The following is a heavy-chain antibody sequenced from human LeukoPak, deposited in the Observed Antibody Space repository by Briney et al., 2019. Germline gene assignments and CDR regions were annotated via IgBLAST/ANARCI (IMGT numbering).Heavy chain of an antibody. D-gene: IGHD3/OR15-3a*01. CDR1: GYAFTHYA. CDR2: INGGIGNT. Sequence: GASVKVSCKASGYAFTHYAVHWVRQAPGQRLEWMGWINGGIGNTRYSQKFQGRVSITRATSANTAYMELSSLRSEDTAVYYCARSQISNLGLIDYWGQGTLVTVSS. J-gene: IGHJ4*02. CDR3: ARSQISNLGLIDY. V-gene: IGHV1-3*01.